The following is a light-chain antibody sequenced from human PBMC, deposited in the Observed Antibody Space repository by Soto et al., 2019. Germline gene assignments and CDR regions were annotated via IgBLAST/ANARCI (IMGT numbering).Light chain of an antibody. J-gene: IGKJ1*01. CDR1: QSISSW. CDR2: KAS. V-gene: IGKV1-5*03. Sequence: DIQMTQSPSTLSASVGDRVTITCRASQSISSWLAWYQQKPGKAPKALIYKASSLESGVPSRFSGSGSGTEFTLTISSLQPDDFATYYCQQYNDYSRTFGQGTKVDIK. CDR3: QQYNDYSRT.